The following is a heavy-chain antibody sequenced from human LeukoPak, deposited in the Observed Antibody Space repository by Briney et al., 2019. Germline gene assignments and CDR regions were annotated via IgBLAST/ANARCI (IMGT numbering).Heavy chain of an antibody. CDR2: INHSGST. Sequence: PSETLSLTCAVYGGSFSGYYWSWIRQPPGKGLEWIGEINHSGSTNYNPSLKSRVTISVDTSKNQFSLKLSSVTAADTAVYYCARPRDMIVVDPFDCWGQGTLVIVSS. D-gene: IGHD3-22*01. CDR1: GGSFSGYY. V-gene: IGHV4-34*01. J-gene: IGHJ4*02. CDR3: ARPRDMIVVDPFDC.